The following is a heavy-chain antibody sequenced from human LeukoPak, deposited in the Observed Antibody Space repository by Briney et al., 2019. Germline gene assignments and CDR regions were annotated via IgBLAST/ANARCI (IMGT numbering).Heavy chain of an antibody. Sequence: ASVKVSCKASGYTFTSYGISWVRQAPGQGLEWMGWISAYNGNTNYAQKLQGRVTMTTDTPTSTAYMELRSLRSDDTAVYYCARDITVTTLRPDYYGMDVWGQGTTVTVSS. CDR2: ISAYNGNT. D-gene: IGHD4-17*01. CDR3: ARDITVTTLRPDYYGMDV. J-gene: IGHJ6*02. CDR1: GYTFTSYG. V-gene: IGHV1-18*01.